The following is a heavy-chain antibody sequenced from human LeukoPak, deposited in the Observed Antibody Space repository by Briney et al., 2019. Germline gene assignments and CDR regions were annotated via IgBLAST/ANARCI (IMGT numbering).Heavy chain of an antibody. D-gene: IGHD7-27*01. CDR2: ISSSSSYI. V-gene: IGHV3-21*01. CDR1: GFTFSSYS. Sequence: GGSLRLSCAASGFTFSSYSMNWVRQAPGKGLEWVSSISSSSSYIYYADSVKGRFTISRDNAKNSLYLQMNSLRAEDTAVYYCARDRSRWGAFDIWGQGTMVTVSS. J-gene: IGHJ3*02. CDR3: ARDRSRWGAFDI.